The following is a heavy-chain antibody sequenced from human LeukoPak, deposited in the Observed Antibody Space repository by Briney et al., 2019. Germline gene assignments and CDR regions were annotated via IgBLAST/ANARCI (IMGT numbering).Heavy chain of an antibody. CDR1: GFTFSSYA. Sequence: GGSQRLSCAASGFTFSSYAMHWVRQAPGKGLEWVAVISYDGSNKYYADSVKGRFTISRDNSKNTLYLQMNSLRAEDTAVYYCARDGTRGWGYYFDYWGQGTLVTVSS. CDR2: ISYDGSNK. D-gene: IGHD3-16*01. CDR3: ARDGTRGWGYYFDY. J-gene: IGHJ4*02. V-gene: IGHV3-30-3*01.